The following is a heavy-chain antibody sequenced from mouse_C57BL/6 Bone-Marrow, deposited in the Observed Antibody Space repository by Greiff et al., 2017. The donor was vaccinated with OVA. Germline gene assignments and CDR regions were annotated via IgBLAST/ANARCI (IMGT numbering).Heavy chain of an antibody. CDR1: GYTFTDYY. V-gene: IGHV1-76*01. CDR2: IYPGSGNT. J-gene: IGHJ4*01. D-gene: IGHD2-2*01. CDR3: ARPLLWLRLYAMDY. Sequence: VQLQESGAELVRPGASVKLSCKASGYTFTDYYINWVKQRPGQGLEWIARIYPGSGNTYYNEKFKGKATLTAEKSSSTAYMQLSSLTSEDSAVYFCARPLLWLRLYAMDYWGQGTSVTVSS.